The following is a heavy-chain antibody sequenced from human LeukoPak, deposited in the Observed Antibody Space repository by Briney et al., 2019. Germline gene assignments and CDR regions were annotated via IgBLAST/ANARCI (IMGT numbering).Heavy chain of an antibody. Sequence: GGSLRLSCAASGFTFSSYGMHWVRQSPGKGLEWVAVIWYDGSNKYYADSVKGRFTISRDNSKSTLHLQMNSLRAEDTAVYYCARDSPYLDYWGQGTLVTVSS. CDR2: IWYDGSNK. J-gene: IGHJ4*02. CDR3: ARDSPYLDY. CDR1: GFTFSSYG. V-gene: IGHV3-33*01.